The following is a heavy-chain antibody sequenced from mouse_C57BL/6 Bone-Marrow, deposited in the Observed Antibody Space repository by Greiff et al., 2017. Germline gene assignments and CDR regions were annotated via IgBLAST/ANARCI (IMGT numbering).Heavy chain of an antibody. CDR2: IYPRSGNT. J-gene: IGHJ2*01. V-gene: IGHV1-81*01. CDR3: ARVVRRYFDY. Sequence: VQLQESGAELARPGASVKLSCKASGYTFTSYGISWVKQRTGQGLEWIGEIYPRSGNTYYNEKFKGKATLTADKSSSTAYMELRSLTSEDSAVXFCARVVRRYFDYWGQGTTLTVSS. CDR1: GYTFTSYG. D-gene: IGHD1-1*01.